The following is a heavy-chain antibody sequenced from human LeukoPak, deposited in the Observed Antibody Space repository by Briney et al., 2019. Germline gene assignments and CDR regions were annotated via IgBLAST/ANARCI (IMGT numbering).Heavy chain of an antibody. CDR3: ARSDYYGSGPYYMDV. CDR1: GGAITSYY. J-gene: IGHJ6*03. CDR2: IYTGGAT. Sequence: SETLSPTCTVSGGAITSYYWSWIRQPAGKGLEWIGHIYTGGATNYNPSLKSRVTMSRDTSKNQFSLNLSSVTAADTAVYYCARSDYYGSGPYYMDVWGQGTTVTVSS. V-gene: IGHV4-4*07. D-gene: IGHD3-10*01.